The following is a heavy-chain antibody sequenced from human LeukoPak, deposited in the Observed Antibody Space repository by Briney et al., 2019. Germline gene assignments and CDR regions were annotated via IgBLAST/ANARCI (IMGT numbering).Heavy chain of an antibody. CDR3: ARWVFDGDYVGYYYYGMDV. V-gene: IGHV1-69*01. D-gene: IGHD4-17*01. CDR1: GGTFSSYA. Sequence: SVKVSFKASGGTFSSYAISWVRQAPGQGLEWMGGIIPIFGTANYAQKFQGRVTITADESTSTAYMELSSLRSEDTAVYYCARWVFDGDYVGYYYYGMDVWGQGTTVTVSS. J-gene: IGHJ6*02. CDR2: IIPIFGTA.